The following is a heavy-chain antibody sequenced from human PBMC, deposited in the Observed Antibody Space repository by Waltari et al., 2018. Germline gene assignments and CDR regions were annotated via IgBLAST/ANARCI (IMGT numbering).Heavy chain of an antibody. Sequence: QLQLQESGPGLVKPSETLSLTCTVSGGSISNSNYYWGWIRQPPGKGLGWIGNMYYTGNTYYNPSLKSRVTISVDTSKNEFSLKLNSVTAADLAVYYCARLRDSSSWGLFDIWGQGTMVTVSS. D-gene: IGHD6-13*01. V-gene: IGHV4-39*07. J-gene: IGHJ3*02. CDR1: GGSISNSNYY. CDR3: ARLRDSSSWGLFDI. CDR2: MYYTGNT.